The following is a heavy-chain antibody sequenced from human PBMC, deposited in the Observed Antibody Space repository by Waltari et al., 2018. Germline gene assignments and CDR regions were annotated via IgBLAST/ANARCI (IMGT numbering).Heavy chain of an antibody. Sequence: QVQLQESGPGLVKPSGTLSLTCAVSGGSISSSNWWSWVRQPPGKGLEWIGEIYHSGRTNYNPSLNSRGTITVDKSKNQFSLKRSSVTAADTAVYYCAVGATTSAYAFDYWGQGTLVTVSS. CDR3: AVGATTSAYAFDY. CDR1: GGSISSSNW. CDR2: IYHSGRT. J-gene: IGHJ4*02. V-gene: IGHV4-4*02. D-gene: IGHD1-26*01.